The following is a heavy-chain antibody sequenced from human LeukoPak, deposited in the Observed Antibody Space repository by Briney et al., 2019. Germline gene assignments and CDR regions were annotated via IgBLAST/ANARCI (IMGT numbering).Heavy chain of an antibody. J-gene: IGHJ4*02. Sequence: PGGSLRLSCAASGFTFSGYAMNWVRQAPGKGLEYVSAISSDGGSSYYADSVKDRFTISRDNSKNTLYLQMSSLRAEDTAVYYCVKAALGGIAAAGLFDYWGQGTLVTVSS. D-gene: IGHD6-13*01. CDR2: ISSDGGSS. CDR3: VKAALGGIAAAGLFDY. CDR1: GFTFSGYA. V-gene: IGHV3-64D*09.